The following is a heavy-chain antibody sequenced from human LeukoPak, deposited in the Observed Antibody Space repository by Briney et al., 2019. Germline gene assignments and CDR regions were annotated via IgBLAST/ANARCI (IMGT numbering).Heavy chain of an antibody. CDR2: INSDGSTT. D-gene: IGHD4-17*01. V-gene: IGHV3-74*01. CDR1: GFIFSNYW. J-gene: IGHJ4*02. Sequence: TGGSLRLSCAASGFIFSNYWMHWVRQAPGKGLVWVSRINSDGSTTSYADSVKGRFTISGDNAKNTLYLQMNSLRAEDTAVYFCARDPGPTVTYWGPGTLVTVSS. CDR3: ARDPGPTVTY.